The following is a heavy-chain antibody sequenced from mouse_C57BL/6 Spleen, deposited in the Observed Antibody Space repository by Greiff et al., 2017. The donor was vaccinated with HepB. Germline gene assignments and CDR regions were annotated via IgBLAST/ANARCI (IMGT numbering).Heavy chain of an antibody. Sequence: EVMLVESEGGLVQPGSSMKLSCTASGFTFSDYYMAWVRQVPEKGLEWVANINYDGSSTYYLDSLKSRFIISRDNAKNILYLQMSSLKSEDTATYYCARDSLYGSSLYFDYWGQGTPLTVSS. D-gene: IGHD1-1*01. CDR3: ARDSLYGSSLYFDY. V-gene: IGHV5-16*01. CDR1: GFTFSDYY. CDR2: INYDGSST. J-gene: IGHJ2*01.